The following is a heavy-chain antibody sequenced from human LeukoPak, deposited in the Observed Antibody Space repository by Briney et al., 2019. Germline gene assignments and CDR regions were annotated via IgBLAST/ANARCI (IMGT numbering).Heavy chain of an antibody. J-gene: IGHJ6*03. Sequence: ASVKVSCKASGYTFTSYGISWVRQAPGQGLEWMGWISAYNGNTNYAQKLQGRVTMTTDTSTSTAYMELRSLRAEDTALYYCAKDIFPYGSGSYYLRPVYYYYMDVWGKGTTVTISS. D-gene: IGHD3-10*01. CDR2: ISAYNGNT. CDR1: GYTFTSYG. V-gene: IGHV1-18*01. CDR3: AKDIFPYGSGSYYLRPVYYYYMDV.